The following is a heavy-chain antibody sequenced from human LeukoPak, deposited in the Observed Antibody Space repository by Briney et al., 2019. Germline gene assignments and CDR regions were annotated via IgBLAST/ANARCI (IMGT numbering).Heavy chain of an antibody. V-gene: IGHV3-7*05. CDR2: IKQDGSEK. Sequence: GGSLRLSCAASGFTFSSYWMSWVRQAPGKGLEWVANIKQDGSEKYYVDSVKGRFTISRDNAKNSLYLQMNSLRAEDTAVYYCASLEWLNYYGMDVWGQGTTVTVFS. D-gene: IGHD3-3*01. CDR3: ASLEWLNYYGMDV. CDR1: GFTFSSYW. J-gene: IGHJ6*02.